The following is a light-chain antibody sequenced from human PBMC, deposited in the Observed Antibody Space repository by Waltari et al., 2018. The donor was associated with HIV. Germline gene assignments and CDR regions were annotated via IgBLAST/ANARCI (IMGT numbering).Light chain of an antibody. J-gene: IGKJ2*01. CDR2: KAS. CDR3: QQYNSYSYT. V-gene: IGKV1-5*03. Sequence: DIQMTQSPSTLSASVGDRVTITCRASQSISSWLAWYQQKPGKAPKLLIYKASSLESWVPSRFSVSGSGTEFTLTISSLQPDDFATYYCQQYNSYSYTFGQGTKLEIK. CDR1: QSISSW.